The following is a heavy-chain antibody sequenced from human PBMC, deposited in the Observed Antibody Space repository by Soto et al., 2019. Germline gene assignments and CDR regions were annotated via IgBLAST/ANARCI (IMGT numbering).Heavy chain of an antibody. V-gene: IGHV3-23*01. CDR1: GFTFSSYA. CDR3: AKNWNDVVIGAFDI. Sequence: GGSLRLSCAASGFTFSSYAMSWVRQAPGKGLEWVSAISGSGGSTYYADSVKGRFNISRENSKNTLYLQMNSLRAEDTAVYYCAKNWNDVVIGAFDIWGQGTMVTVSS. D-gene: IGHD1-1*01. CDR2: ISGSGGST. J-gene: IGHJ3*02.